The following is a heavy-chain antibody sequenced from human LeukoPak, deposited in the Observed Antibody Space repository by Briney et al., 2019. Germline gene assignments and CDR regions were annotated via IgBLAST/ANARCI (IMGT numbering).Heavy chain of an antibody. V-gene: IGHV1-18*01. CDR3: ARVGGNYGRGGDY. J-gene: IGHJ4*02. CDR2: INANNGNT. CDR1: GYTFTNYG. Sequence: ASVKVSCKASGYTFTNYGITWVRQAPGQGLEWMGWINANNGNTKYAQKFQGRVTMTTDRSTSTAYMDLRSLTSDDTAVFYCARVGGNYGRGGDYWGQGTLVTVSS. D-gene: IGHD1-26*01.